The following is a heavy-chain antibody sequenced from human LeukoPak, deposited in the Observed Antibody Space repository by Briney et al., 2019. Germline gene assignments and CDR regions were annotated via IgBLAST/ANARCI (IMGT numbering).Heavy chain of an antibody. CDR3: GRDALMYDFWSGYQDDAFDI. D-gene: IGHD3-3*01. CDR1: GYTFTSYG. Sequence: ASVKVSCKASGYTFTSYGISWVRQAPGQGLEWMGWISAYNGNTNYAQKLQGRVTMTTDTSTSTAYMELRSLRSDDTAVYYCGRDALMYDFWSGYQDDAFDIWGQGTMVTVSS. CDR2: ISAYNGNT. J-gene: IGHJ3*02. V-gene: IGHV1-18*01.